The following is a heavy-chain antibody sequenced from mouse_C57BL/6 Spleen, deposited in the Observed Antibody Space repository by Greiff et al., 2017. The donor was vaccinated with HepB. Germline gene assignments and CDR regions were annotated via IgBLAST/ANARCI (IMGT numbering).Heavy chain of an antibody. J-gene: IGHJ2*01. CDR2: INPNNGGT. CDR3: ARSVDYYPYYFDY. D-gene: IGHD1-1*01. Sequence: EVQLQQSGPELVKPGASVKIPCKASGYTFTDYNMDWVKQSHGKSLEWIGDINPNNGGTIYNQKFKGKATLTVDKSSSTAYMELRSLPSEDTAVYYCARSVDYYPYYFDYWGQGTTLTVSS. CDR1: GYTFTDYN. V-gene: IGHV1-18*01.